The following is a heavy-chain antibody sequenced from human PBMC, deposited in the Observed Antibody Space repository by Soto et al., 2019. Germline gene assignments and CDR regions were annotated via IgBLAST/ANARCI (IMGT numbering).Heavy chain of an antibody. Sequence: GGSLRLSCAASGFTFSDYYMSWIRQAPGKGLEWVSYISSSGSTIYYADSVKGRFTISRDNAKNSLYLQMNSLRAEDTAVYYCARVGVADFWSGYYFDYWGQGTLVTVSS. J-gene: IGHJ4*02. CDR2: ISSSGSTI. CDR1: GFTFSDYY. D-gene: IGHD3-3*01. V-gene: IGHV3-11*01. CDR3: ARVGVADFWSGYYFDY.